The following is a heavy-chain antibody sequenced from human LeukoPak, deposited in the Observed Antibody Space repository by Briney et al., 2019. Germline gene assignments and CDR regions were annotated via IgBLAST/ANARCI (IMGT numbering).Heavy chain of an antibody. CDR1: GFTFSSYG. Sequence: GGSLRLSCAASGFTFSSYGMHWVRQAPGKGLEWVAVIWYDGSNKYYADSVKGRFTISRDNSKNTRYLQMNSLRAEDTAVYYCARDCTNGVCYGTDFDYWGQGTLVTVSS. CDR3: ARDCTNGVCYGTDFDY. J-gene: IGHJ4*02. D-gene: IGHD2-8*01. CDR2: IWYDGSNK. V-gene: IGHV3-33*01.